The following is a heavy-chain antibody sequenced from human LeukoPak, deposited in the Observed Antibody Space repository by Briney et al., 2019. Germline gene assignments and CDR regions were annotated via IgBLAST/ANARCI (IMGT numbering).Heavy chain of an antibody. CDR1: GGSITNTNY. V-gene: IGHV4-4*02. CDR3: AREGGPYRPLDY. Sequence: PSQTLSLTCGVSGGSITNTNYWTWVRQPPGKGLEWIGEVNLQGSTNYNPSLMGRVAISVDTSENHISLQLTSVTAADTAVYYCAREGGPYRPLDYSGQGTLVTVSS. J-gene: IGHJ4*02. CDR2: VNLQGST.